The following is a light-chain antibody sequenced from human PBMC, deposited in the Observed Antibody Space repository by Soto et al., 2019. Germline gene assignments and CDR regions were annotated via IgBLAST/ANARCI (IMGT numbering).Light chain of an antibody. V-gene: IGKV3-15*01. CDR2: DAS. Sequence: EIVMTQSPATLSVSPGESATLSCRASQSVGSNLAWYQQKPGQALRLLIYDASTRATGIPARFSGSGSGTDFILTISSLQSEDFAIYYCQQDTNGPTFGHGTEVDIK. J-gene: IGKJ1*01. CDR1: QSVGSN. CDR3: QQDTNGPT.